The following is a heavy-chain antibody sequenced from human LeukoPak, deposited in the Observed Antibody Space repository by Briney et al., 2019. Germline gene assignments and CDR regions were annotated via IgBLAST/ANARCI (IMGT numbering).Heavy chain of an antibody. CDR2: IYYIGSP. D-gene: IGHD1-26*01. V-gene: IGHV4-59*01. J-gene: IGHJ4*02. CDR3: ARRDLFGVGASLDY. CDR1: GGAINSYH. Sequence: PSETLSLTCTVSGGAINSYHWTWIWQPPGKGLEWIASIYYIGSPKYNPSLESRVTISVDTSKNQFSLKVNSLTAADTAVYYCARRDLFGVGASLDYWGQGTLVTVSS.